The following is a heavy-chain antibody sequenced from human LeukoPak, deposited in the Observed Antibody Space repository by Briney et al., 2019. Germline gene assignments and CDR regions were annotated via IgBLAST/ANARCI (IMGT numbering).Heavy chain of an antibody. CDR3: VRELSVLEPFESYYYMDV. J-gene: IGHJ6*03. CDR1: GLTFSSYG. V-gene: IGHV3-33*01. CDR2: IWYDGSNK. D-gene: IGHD3-16*01. Sequence: GGTLRLSCAAFGLTFSSYGMHWVRQAPGKGLEGGAVIWYDGSNKYYADSVKGRFTISRDNSKNTLYLQMNRLRSRDTAAYYCVRELSVLEPFESYYYMDVWGKGAPVTVSS.